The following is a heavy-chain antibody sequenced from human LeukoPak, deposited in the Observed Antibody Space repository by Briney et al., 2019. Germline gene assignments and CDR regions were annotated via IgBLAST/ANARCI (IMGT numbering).Heavy chain of an antibody. Sequence: GESLKISCKSSGYSFTSYWIGWVRQIPGKGLEWMGIIYPGDSDTRYTPSLQGQVTISADKSLRTAYMQWSRLKASDTAMYYCARQKVRGVINNWFDPWGQGTLVTVSS. D-gene: IGHD3-10*01. CDR1: GYSFTSYW. CDR3: ARQKVRGVINNWFDP. CDR2: IYPGDSDT. J-gene: IGHJ5*02. V-gene: IGHV5-51*01.